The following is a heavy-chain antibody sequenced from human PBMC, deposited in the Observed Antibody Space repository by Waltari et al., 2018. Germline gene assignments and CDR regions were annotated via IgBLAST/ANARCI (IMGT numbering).Heavy chain of an antibody. CDR2: IYHRVDT. J-gene: IGHJ6*03. Sequence: QVQLQESGPGLVKPSQTLSLTCTVSGGSINSGTYYWSWIRQSPGKGLEWIGYIYHRVDTYYNPSLKSRITISGDTSRSQFSLKLASVTAADSAMYYCARSTVTTDDYYYYYMDVWGKGTTVTISS. CDR3: ARSTVTTDDYYYYYMDV. D-gene: IGHD4-17*01. V-gene: IGHV4-30-4*01. CDR1: GGSINSGTYY.